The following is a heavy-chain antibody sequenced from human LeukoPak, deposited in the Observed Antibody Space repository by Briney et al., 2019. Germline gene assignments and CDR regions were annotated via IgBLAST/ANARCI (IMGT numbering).Heavy chain of an antibody. D-gene: IGHD5-12*01. V-gene: IGHV1-46*01. Sequence: ASVKVSCKASGYTFTSYYMHWVRQAPGQVLEWMGIIKPSGGSTSYAQKFQGRVTMTRDTSTSTVYMELSSLRSEDTAVYYCARADGYDYYFDYWGQGTLVTVSS. CDR2: IKPSGGST. CDR3: ARADGYDYYFDY. CDR1: GYTFTSYY. J-gene: IGHJ4*02.